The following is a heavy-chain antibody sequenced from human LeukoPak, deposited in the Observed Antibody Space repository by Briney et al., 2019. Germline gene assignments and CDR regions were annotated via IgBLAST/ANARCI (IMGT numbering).Heavy chain of an antibody. Sequence: GESLKISCKGSGYTFTTHWVGWGRQMPGKGLEWMGIIYPSDSDTRYSPSFQGQVTISADKSISTVYLQWSSLKASDTAIYYCARHPGGWLDFWGQGTLVTVSS. CDR3: ARHPGGWLDF. V-gene: IGHV5-51*01. D-gene: IGHD1-14*01. J-gene: IGHJ5*01. CDR1: GYTFTTHW. CDR2: IYPSDSDT.